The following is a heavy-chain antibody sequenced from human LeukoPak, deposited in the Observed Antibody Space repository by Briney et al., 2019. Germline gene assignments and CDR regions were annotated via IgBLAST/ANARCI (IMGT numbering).Heavy chain of an antibody. CDR1: GFTFSDHY. CDR2: IRNKANSYTT. V-gene: IGHV3-72*01. J-gene: IGHJ4*02. CDR3: VSTPPDY. Sequence: GGSLRLSCAASGFTFSDHYMDWVRQAPGKGLEWVGRIRNKANSYTTEYAASVKGRFSVSRDDSKNSLYLQMNSLKTEDTAVYYCVSTPPDYWGQGTLVTVSS. D-gene: IGHD2-15*01.